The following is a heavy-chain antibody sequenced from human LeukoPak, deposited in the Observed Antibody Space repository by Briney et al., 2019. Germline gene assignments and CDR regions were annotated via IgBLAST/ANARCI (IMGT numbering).Heavy chain of an antibody. D-gene: IGHD3-10*01. CDR2: IKSKTDGGTT. CDR1: GFTFSNAW. V-gene: IGHV3-15*01. CDR3: TTEIWFGEVYFDY. Sequence: GGSLRLSCAASGFTFSNAWMSWVRQAPGKGLEWVGRIKSKTDGGTTDYAAPVKGRFTISRDDSKNTLYLQMNSLKTEDTAVYYCTTEIWFGEVYFDYWGQGTLVTVSS. J-gene: IGHJ4*02.